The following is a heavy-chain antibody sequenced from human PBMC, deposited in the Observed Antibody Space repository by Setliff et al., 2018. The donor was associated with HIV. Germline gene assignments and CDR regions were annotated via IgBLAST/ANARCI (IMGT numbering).Heavy chain of an antibody. Sequence: ASVKVSCKASGYMFTDYYIHWVRQAPGQGLELMGWINTNTGNPTYAQGFTGRFVFSLDTSVSTAYLQISSLKAEDTAVYFCARDLKRPNSNFWGGYPIPFDSWGQGTLVTVSS. J-gene: IGHJ4*02. CDR1: GYMFTDYY. CDR2: INTNTGNP. V-gene: IGHV7-4-1*02. D-gene: IGHD3-3*01. CDR3: ARDLKRPNSNFWGGYPIPFDS.